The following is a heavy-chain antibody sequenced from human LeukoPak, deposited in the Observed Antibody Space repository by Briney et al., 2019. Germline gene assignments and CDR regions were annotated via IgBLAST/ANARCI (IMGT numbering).Heavy chain of an antibody. Sequence: GGSLRLSCAASGFTLSSYWMSWVRQAPGKGLEWVANIKQDGSEKYYVDSVKGRFTISRDNAKNSLYLQMNSLRAEDTAVYYCARVIAAAGTWFDPWGQGTLVTVSS. D-gene: IGHD6-13*01. CDR2: IKQDGSEK. CDR3: ARVIAAAGTWFDP. V-gene: IGHV3-7*01. CDR1: GFTLSSYW. J-gene: IGHJ5*02.